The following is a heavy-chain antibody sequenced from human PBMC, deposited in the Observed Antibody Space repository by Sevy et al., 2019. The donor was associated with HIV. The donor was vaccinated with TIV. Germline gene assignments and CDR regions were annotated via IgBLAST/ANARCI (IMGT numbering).Heavy chain of an antibody. CDR3: ARDLPPSATTVAHFDC. CDR1: GFTFSDYA. V-gene: IGHV3-30*03. D-gene: IGHD4-17*01. Sequence: GGSLRLSCAASGFTFSDYAIDWVRQAPGKGLEWVAFISHDGRNTYYAASVKGRFTISRDNARNSLYLQMNSLRAEDTAVYYCARDLPPSATTVAHFDCWGQGTLVTVSS. CDR2: ISHDGRNT. J-gene: IGHJ4*02.